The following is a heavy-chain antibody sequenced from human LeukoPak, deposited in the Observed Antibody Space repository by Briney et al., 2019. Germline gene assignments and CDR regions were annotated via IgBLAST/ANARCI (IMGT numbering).Heavy chain of an antibody. Sequence: GGSLRLSCAASRFTFSSYGMPWVRQAPGKGLDWVAVISYDGSNKYYADSVKGRFTISRDNSKNTLYLQMNSLRAEDTAVYYCPRGSPYDNSGYPFDYWGQGTLVTVSS. CDR2: ISYDGSNK. D-gene: IGHD3-22*01. CDR1: RFTFSSYG. J-gene: IGHJ4*02. V-gene: IGHV3-30*03. CDR3: PRGSPYDNSGYPFDY.